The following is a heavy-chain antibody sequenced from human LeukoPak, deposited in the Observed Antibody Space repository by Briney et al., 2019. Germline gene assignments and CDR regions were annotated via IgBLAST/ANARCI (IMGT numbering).Heavy chain of an antibody. CDR2: IYYSGST. CDR3: ARRTRATDFDY. D-gene: IGHD1-26*01. Sequence: SETLSLTCTVSGGSISSYYWSWIRQPPGKGLEWIGYIYYSGSTYYNPSLKSRVTISVDTSKNQFSLKLSSVTAADTAVYYCARRTRATDFDYWGQGTLVTVSS. V-gene: IGHV4-59*08. CDR1: GGSISSYY. J-gene: IGHJ4*02.